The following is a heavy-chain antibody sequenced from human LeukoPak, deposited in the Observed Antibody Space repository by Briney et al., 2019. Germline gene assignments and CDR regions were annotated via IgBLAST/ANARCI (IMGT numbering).Heavy chain of an antibody. CDR3: ARALTMAKYYYYYYMDV. Sequence: PSETLSLTCAVYGGSFSGYYWSWIRQPPGKGLEWIGSIYYSGSTYYNPSLKSRVTISVDTSKNQFSLKLSSVTAADTAVYYCARALTMAKYYYYYYMDVWGKGTTVTVSS. J-gene: IGHJ6*03. D-gene: IGHD4/OR15-4a*01. V-gene: IGHV4-34*01. CDR2: IYYSGST. CDR1: GGSFSGYY.